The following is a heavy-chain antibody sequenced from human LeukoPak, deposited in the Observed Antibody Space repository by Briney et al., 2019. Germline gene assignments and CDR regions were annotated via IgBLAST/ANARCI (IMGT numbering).Heavy chain of an antibody. CDR3: AKEHYYYDSSGPYDS. Sequence: PGGSLRLSCAASGFTFSSYGMSWVRQAPGKGLEWVSAISGSGGSTYYADSVKGRFTISRDNSKNTLYLQMNSLRAEDTAVYYCAKEHYYYDSSGPYDSWGQGTLVTVSS. D-gene: IGHD3-22*01. CDR2: ISGSGGST. V-gene: IGHV3-23*01. CDR1: GFTFSSYG. J-gene: IGHJ4*02.